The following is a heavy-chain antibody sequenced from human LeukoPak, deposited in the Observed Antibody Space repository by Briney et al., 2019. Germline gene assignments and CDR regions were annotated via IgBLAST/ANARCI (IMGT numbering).Heavy chain of an antibody. J-gene: IGHJ4*02. Sequence: SQTLSLTCTVSGGSISSGGYYWSWIRQHPGKGLEWIGYIYYGGSTYYNPSLKSRVTISVDTSKNQFSLKLSSVTAADTAVYYCAREARSSGWYGVPGYWGQGTLVTVSS. V-gene: IGHV4-31*03. CDR2: IYYGGST. D-gene: IGHD6-19*01. CDR3: AREARSSGWYGVPGY. CDR1: GGSISSGGYY.